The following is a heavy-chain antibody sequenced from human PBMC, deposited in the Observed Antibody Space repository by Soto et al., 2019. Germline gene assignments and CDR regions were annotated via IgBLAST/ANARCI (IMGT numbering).Heavy chain of an antibody. CDR1: GFTFSSYA. J-gene: IGHJ4*02. CDR2: ISSNGGST. D-gene: IGHD6-19*01. Sequence: EGSLRLSCAASGFTFSSYAMHWVRQAPGKGLEYVSAISSNGGSTYYANSVKGRFTISRDNSKNTLYLQMGSLRAEDMAVYYCARGEAVAGDFHYWGQGTLVTVSS. CDR3: ARGEAVAGDFHY. V-gene: IGHV3-64*01.